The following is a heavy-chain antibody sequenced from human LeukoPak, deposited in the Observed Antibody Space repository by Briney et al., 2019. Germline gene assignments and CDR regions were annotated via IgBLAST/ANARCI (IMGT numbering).Heavy chain of an antibody. V-gene: IGHV3-21*01. CDR1: GFTFSSYS. Sequence: GGSLRLSCAASGFTFSSYSMNWVRQAPGKGLEWVSSISSSSYIYYADSVKGRFTISRDNAKNSLYLQMNSLRAEDTAVYYCARDADDSSGLSGYWGQGTLVTVPS. CDR3: ARDADDSSGLSGY. CDR2: ISSSSYI. D-gene: IGHD3-22*01. J-gene: IGHJ4*02.